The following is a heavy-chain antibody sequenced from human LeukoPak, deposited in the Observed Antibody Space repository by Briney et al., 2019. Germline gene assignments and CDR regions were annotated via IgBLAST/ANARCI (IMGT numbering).Heavy chain of an antibody. CDR1: GFIFSSFS. Sequence: PGGSLRLSCAASGFIFSSFSMNLVRQVPGKGLEWVSSISSSSTYIFYTDSVKGRFSISRDDAKNSLYLQMNSLRAEDTAVYYCARDFPSRFGEGFDFWGQGTLVTVSS. CDR3: ARDFPSRFGEGFDF. J-gene: IGHJ5*01. CDR2: ISSSSTYI. D-gene: IGHD3-10*01. V-gene: IGHV3-21*01.